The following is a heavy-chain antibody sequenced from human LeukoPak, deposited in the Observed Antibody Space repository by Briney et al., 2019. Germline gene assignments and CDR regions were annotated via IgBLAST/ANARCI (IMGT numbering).Heavy chain of an antibody. V-gene: IGHV3-73*01. CDR1: GCTFSGSA. J-gene: IGHJ6*03. CDR2: IRSNANSYAT. CDR3: TRNKVDTAMVWGPYYMDV. D-gene: IGHD5-18*01. Sequence: GGSLRLSCAASGCTFSGSAMHWVRQASGKGLEWVGRIRSNANSYATAYAASVKGRFTISRDDSKNTAYLQMNSLKTEDTAVYYCTRNKVDTAMVWGPYYMDVWGKGTTVTVSS.